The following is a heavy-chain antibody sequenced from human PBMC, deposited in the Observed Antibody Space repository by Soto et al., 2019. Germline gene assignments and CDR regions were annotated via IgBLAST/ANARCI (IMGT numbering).Heavy chain of an antibody. Sequence: EVPLVESGGGLVQPGRSLRLSCAASGFTFDDYAMHWVRQAPGKGLEWVSGISWNSGSIGYADSVKGRFTISRDNAKNSLYLQMNSLRAEDTALYYCAKDMGWNWNQKNAAVGMDVWGQGTTVTVSS. CDR3: AKDMGWNWNQKNAAVGMDV. D-gene: IGHD1-1*01. CDR1: GFTFDDYA. V-gene: IGHV3-9*01. CDR2: ISWNSGSI. J-gene: IGHJ6*02.